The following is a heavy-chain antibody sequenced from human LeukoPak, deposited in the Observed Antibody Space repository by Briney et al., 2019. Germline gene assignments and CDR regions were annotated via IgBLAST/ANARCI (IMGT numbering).Heavy chain of an antibody. CDR2: ISYDGSKK. CDR1: GFTFSSYA. D-gene: IGHD3-10*01. Sequence: GGSLRLSCAASGFTFSSYAMHWVRQAPGKGLEWVTIISYDGSKKHYADYVKGRFTISRDNSKNTLYLQMNSLRAEDTAVYYLANGGGGGGSYSTGGKGTRVTVS. CDR3: ANGGGGGGSYST. J-gene: IGHJ4*02. V-gene: IGHV3-30*04.